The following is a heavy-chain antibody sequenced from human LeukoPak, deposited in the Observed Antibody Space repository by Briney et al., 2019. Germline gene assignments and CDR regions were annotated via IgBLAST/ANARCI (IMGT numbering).Heavy chain of an antibody. Sequence: GGFLRLSCAVSGVTFSTYGMHWVRQAPGKGLEWVAFISYDGSNKYYADSVKGRFTISRDNSKNTLYLEMNSLRPEDTALYCCAKDYSSSSDYFDFWGQGTLVTVSS. CDR2: ISYDGSNK. V-gene: IGHV3-30*18. CDR1: GVTFSTYG. CDR3: AKDYSSSSDYFDF. D-gene: IGHD6-13*01. J-gene: IGHJ4*02.